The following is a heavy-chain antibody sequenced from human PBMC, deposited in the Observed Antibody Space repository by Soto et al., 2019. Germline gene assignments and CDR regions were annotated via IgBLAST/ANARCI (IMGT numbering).Heavy chain of an antibody. V-gene: IGHV3-23*01. CDR3: ATFTFGRPFDT. CDR2: ISGSGFST. Sequence: GSLILSCAASGFTFNTYAMSWVRQAPGQGLEWVSAISGSGFSTYYADSVKGRISISSDSSKNTLFLQMNSLRADDTAVYFCATFTFGRPFDTWGQGTMVTV. CDR1: GFTFNTYA. J-gene: IGHJ3*02. D-gene: IGHD3-16*01.